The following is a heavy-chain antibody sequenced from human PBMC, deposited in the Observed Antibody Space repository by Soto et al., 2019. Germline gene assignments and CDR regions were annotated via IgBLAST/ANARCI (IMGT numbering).Heavy chain of an antibody. Sequence: ASVKVSCKASGSTFNDYYINWVRQAPGQGLEWEAWINPNGGGTTYAQKFRDWVTVTRDTSIGTAYMELSSLRSEDTAVYYCARDEARIVGTYGKDVWGQVTTVAAS. CDR2: INPNGGGT. CDR1: GSTFNDYY. V-gene: IGHV1-2*04. J-gene: IGHJ6*02. CDR3: ARDEARIVGTYGKDV. D-gene: IGHD1-26*01.